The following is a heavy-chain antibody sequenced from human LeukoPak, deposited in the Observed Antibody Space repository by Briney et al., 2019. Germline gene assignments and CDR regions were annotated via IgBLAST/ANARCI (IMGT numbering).Heavy chain of an antibody. Sequence: SETLSLTCAVYGGSFSGYYWSWIRQPPGKGLEWIGEINHSVSTNYNPSLKRRVTISVDTSKNQFSLKLSSVTAADTAAYYCARGSARVAHWGQGTLVTVSS. V-gene: IGHV4-34*01. J-gene: IGHJ4*02. CDR2: INHSVST. D-gene: IGHD3-10*01. CDR1: GGSFSGYY. CDR3: ARGSARVAH.